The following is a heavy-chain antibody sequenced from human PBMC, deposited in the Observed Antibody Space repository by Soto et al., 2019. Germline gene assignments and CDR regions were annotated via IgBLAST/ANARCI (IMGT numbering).Heavy chain of an antibody. J-gene: IGHJ6*03. CDR1: GGYFSGYY. D-gene: IGHD6-19*01. CDR3: ARGRRLAVDPYYYSYYMAV. CDR2: INHSGST. Sequence: QVQLQQWGAGLLKPSETLSLTCAVYGGYFSGYYWSWIRQPPGKGLEWIGEINHSGSTNYNPSLRSRVTISVDTSKNQFALKLSAVTAADTAVYYCARGRRLAVDPYYYSYYMAVWGKGPTVPVSS. V-gene: IGHV4-34*01.